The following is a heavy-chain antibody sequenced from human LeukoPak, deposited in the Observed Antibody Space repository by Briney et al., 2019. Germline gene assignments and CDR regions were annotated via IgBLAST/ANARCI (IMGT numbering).Heavy chain of an antibody. Sequence: GRSLRLSCAGSGFTFSNYAIHWVRQAPGKGPYWVAVISDDGINKYYADSVKGRFIISRDNSKNTLYLQMNSLRGEDTAVYYCVRERIATTGTGWFDPWGQGTLVTVSS. V-gene: IGHV3-30*01. CDR2: ISDDGINK. D-gene: IGHD6-13*01. CDR3: VRERIATTGTGWFDP. CDR1: GFTFSNYA. J-gene: IGHJ5*02.